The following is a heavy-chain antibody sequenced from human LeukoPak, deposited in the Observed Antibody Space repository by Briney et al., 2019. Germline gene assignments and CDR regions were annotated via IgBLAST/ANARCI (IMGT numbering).Heavy chain of an antibody. D-gene: IGHD3-22*01. Sequence: QVQLQESGPGLVKPSETPSLTCTVSGGSISSYYWSWIRQPPGKGLEWIGYIYYSGSTNYNPSLKSRVTISVDTSKNQFSLKLSSVTAADTAVYYCARDSGYYPNWGQGTLVTVSS. J-gene: IGHJ4*02. CDR1: GGSISSYY. CDR2: IYYSGST. V-gene: IGHV4-59*01. CDR3: ARDSGYYPN.